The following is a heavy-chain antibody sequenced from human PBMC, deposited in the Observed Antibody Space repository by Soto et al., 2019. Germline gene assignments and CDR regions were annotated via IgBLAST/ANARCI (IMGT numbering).Heavy chain of an antibody. D-gene: IGHD6-6*01. V-gene: IGHV3-30-3*01. CDR1: GFTFSSYA. CDR2: ISYDGSNK. J-gene: IGHJ4*02. CDR3: ARDLDSSSSQSFDY. Sequence: QVQLVESGGGVVQPGRSLRLSCAASGFTFSSYAMHWVRQAPGKGLEWVAVISYDGSNKYYADSVKGRFTISRDNSKNTLYLQMNSLRAEDTAVYYCARDLDSSSSQSFDYWGQGTLVTVSS.